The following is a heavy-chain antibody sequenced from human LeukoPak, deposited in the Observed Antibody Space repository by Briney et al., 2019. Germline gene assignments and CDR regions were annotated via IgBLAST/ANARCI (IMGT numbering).Heavy chain of an antibody. J-gene: IGHJ6*02. CDR3: AKDRRSAYYYYYGIDV. Sequence: TGGSLRLSCAASGFTFISYAMSWVRQAPGKGLEWVSGTSGSGGSTYYADSVKGRFTISRDNSKNTLYLQMNTLRAEDAAVYYCAKDRRSAYYYYYGIDVWGQGTTVTVSS. CDR1: GFTFISYA. CDR2: TSGSGGST. V-gene: IGHV3-23*01. D-gene: IGHD6-19*01.